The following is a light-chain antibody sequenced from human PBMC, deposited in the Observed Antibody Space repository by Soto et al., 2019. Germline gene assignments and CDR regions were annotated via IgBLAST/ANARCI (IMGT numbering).Light chain of an antibody. CDR2: GAS. J-gene: IGKJ4*01. CDR3: QQDNNWPPLT. V-gene: IGKV3-15*01. Sequence: EIVMTQSPGTLSVSPGERATLSCRASQSVSSNLAWYQQKPGQAPRLLIYGASTRATGIPARFSGRGSGTESPHTISSPQTEDFAYVYSQQDNNWPPLTFGGGTKVEIK. CDR1: QSVSSN.